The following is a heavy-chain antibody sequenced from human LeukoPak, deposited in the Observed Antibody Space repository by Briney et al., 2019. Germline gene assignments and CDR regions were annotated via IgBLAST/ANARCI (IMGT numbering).Heavy chain of an antibody. CDR2: ISSSGGTI. V-gene: IGHV3-48*04. J-gene: IGHJ6*03. CDR3: ARVGTSSNYYYYMDV. D-gene: IGHD1-1*01. CDR1: GFTFSSYT. Sequence: GGFLRLSCAASGFTFSSYTMNWVRQAPGKGLEWVSYISSSGGTIYYADSVKGRFTISRDNAKNSLYLQMNSPRAEDTAVYYCARVGTSSNYYYYMDVWGKGTTVTVSS.